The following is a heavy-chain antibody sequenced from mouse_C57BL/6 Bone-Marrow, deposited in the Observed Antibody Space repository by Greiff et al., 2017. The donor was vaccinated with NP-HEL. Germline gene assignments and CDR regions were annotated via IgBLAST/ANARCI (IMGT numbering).Heavy chain of an antibody. Sequence: VHLVESGPGLVAPSQSLSITCTVSGFSLTSYAISWVRQPPGKGLEWLGVIWTGGGTNYNSALKSRLSISKDNSKSQVFLKMNSPQTDDTARYYCARCYYYGSSYYAMDYWGQGTSVTVSS. D-gene: IGHD1-1*01. CDR1: GFSLTSYA. CDR3: ARCYYYGSSYYAMDY. CDR2: IWTGGGT. J-gene: IGHJ4*01. V-gene: IGHV2-9-1*01.